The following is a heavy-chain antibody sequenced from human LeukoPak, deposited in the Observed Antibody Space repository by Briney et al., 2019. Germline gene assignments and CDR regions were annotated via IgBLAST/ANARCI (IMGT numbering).Heavy chain of an antibody. CDR1: GGSISSYY. V-gene: IGHV4-59*01. CDR3: ARIYSHAFDI. D-gene: IGHD4-4*01. J-gene: IGHJ3*02. CDR2: IYYSGST. Sequence: TSETLSLTCTVSGGSISSYYWSWIRQPPGKGLEWIGYIYYSGSTNYNPSLKSRVTISVDTSKNQFSLKLSSVTAADTAVYYCARIYSHAFDIWGQGTMVIVSS.